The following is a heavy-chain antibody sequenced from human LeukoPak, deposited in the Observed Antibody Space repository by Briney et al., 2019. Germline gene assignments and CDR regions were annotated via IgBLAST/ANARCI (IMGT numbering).Heavy chain of an antibody. CDR3: ASQLVFRSPFDY. V-gene: IGHV3-48*02. Sequence: PGGSLRLSCAASGFTFSAYSMNWVRQAPGKGLEWVSYISSSSSTMFYADSVKGRFTISRDNAKNSLYLQMSSLRDEDTAVYYCASQLVFRSPFDYWGQGTLVTASS. J-gene: IGHJ4*02. CDR2: ISSSSSTM. CDR1: GFTFSAYS.